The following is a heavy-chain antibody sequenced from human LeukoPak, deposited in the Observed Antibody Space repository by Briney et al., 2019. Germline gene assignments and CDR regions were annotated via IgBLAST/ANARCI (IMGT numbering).Heavy chain of an antibody. CDR2: INHSGST. V-gene: IGHV4-34*01. D-gene: IGHD1-1*01. CDR3: ARLASFYYYYMDV. Sequence: SETLSLTCAVYGGSFSGYYWSWIRQPPGKGLEWIGEINHSGSTHYNPSLKSRVTILVDTSKNEFSLKLSSVTAADTAVYYCARLASFYYYYMDVWGKGTTVTVSS. J-gene: IGHJ6*03. CDR1: GGSFSGYY.